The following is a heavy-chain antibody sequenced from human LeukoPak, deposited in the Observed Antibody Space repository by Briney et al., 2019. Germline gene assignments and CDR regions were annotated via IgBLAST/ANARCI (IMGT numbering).Heavy chain of an antibody. J-gene: IGHJ3*02. V-gene: IGHV4-61*02. Sequence: SETLSLTCTVSGGSIYSDTYYWSWIRQPAGKGLEWIGRIFTSGNTNYNPSLKSRVTISVDTSKNKFSLKLSSVTAADTAVYYCARDPLGTYDAFDIWGQGTMVTVSS. CDR2: IFTSGNT. CDR3: ARDPLGTYDAFDI. CDR1: GGSIYSDTYY. D-gene: IGHD7-27*01.